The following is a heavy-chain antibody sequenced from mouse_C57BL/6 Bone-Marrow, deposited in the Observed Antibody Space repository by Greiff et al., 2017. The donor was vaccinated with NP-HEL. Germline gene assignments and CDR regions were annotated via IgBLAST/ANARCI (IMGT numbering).Heavy chain of an antibody. CDR1: GFSFNTYA. D-gene: IGHD1-1*01. Sequence: EVKLQESGGGLVQPTGSLKLSCAASGFSFNTYAMNWVRQAPGKGLEWVARIRSKSNNYATYYADSVKDRFTISRDDSESMLYLQMNNLKTEDTAMYYCEAVRYAMDYWGQGTSVTVAS. J-gene: IGHJ4*01. CDR2: IRSKSNNYAT. V-gene: IGHV10-1*01. CDR3: EAVRYAMDY.